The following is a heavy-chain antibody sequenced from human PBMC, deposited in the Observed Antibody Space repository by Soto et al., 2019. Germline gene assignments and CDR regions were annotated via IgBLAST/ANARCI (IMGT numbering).Heavy chain of an antibody. CDR1: GGTFSSYA. CDR3: ARDLPGTTFGNWFDP. J-gene: IGHJ5*02. CDR2: VIPIFGTA. V-gene: IGHV1-69*06. D-gene: IGHD1-1*01. Sequence: QVQLVQSGAEVKKPGSSVKVSCKASGGTFSSYAISWVRQAPGQGLEWMGGVIPIFGTANYAQKFQARVTITADKSTSTAYMELSSLRSEDTAVYYCARDLPGTTFGNWFDPWGQGTLVTVSS.